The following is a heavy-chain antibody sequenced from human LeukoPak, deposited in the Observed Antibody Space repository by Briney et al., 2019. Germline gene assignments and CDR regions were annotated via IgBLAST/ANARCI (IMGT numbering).Heavy chain of an antibody. J-gene: IGHJ6*03. CDR2: IIPIFGTA. V-gene: IGHV1-69*05. CDR1: GGTFSSYA. CDR3: ARDWSGSYYDFWSAHYHMDV. Sequence: GASVTVSCKASGGTFSSYAISWVRQAPGQGLEWMGRIIPIFGTANYAQKFQGRVTITTDESTSTAYMELSSLRSEDTAVYYCARDWSGSYYDFWSAHYHMDVWGKGTTVTVSS. D-gene: IGHD3-3*01.